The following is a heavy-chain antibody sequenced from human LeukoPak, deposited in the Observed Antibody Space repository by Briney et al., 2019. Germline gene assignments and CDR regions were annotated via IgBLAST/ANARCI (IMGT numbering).Heavy chain of an antibody. Sequence: GGSLRLSCAASGFTFSSYGMSWVRQAPGKGLEWVSAISGSGGSTYYADSVKGRFTISRDNSKNTLYLQMNSLRAEDTAVYYCAKVYVRLPAAMNFDYWGQGTLVTVSS. CDR2: ISGSGGST. CDR1: GFTFSSYG. V-gene: IGHV3-23*01. CDR3: AKVYVRLPAAMNFDY. J-gene: IGHJ4*02. D-gene: IGHD2-2*01.